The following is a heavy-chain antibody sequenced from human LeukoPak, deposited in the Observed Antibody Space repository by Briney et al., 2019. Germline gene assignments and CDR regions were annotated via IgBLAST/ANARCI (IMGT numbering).Heavy chain of an antibody. CDR1: GGSISSGGYY. Sequence: SETLSLTCTVSGGSISSGGYYWSWIRQHPGKGLEWIGYIYYSGSTYYNPSLKSRVTMSVDTSKKHFSLQLSSVTAADMAVYYCARHSPMLAFDYWGQGTLVTVSS. CDR3: ARHSPMLAFDY. J-gene: IGHJ4*02. V-gene: IGHV4-31*03. D-gene: IGHD3-10*02. CDR2: IYYSGST.